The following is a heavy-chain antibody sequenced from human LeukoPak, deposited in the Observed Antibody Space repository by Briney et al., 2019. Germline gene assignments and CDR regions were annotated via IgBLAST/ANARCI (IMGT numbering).Heavy chain of an antibody. CDR1: GCTFSSYA. V-gene: IGHV1-69*04. CDR3: ARDPTMATISY. CDR2: IIPILGIA. D-gene: IGHD5-24*01. Sequence: SVKDTCKSSGCTFSSYAISWVRQAPGQGLEWMGRIIPILGIANYAQKFQGRVTNTADKSTSTAYMQLSSLRSEDTAGYYCARDPTMATISYWGQGTLVTVSS. J-gene: IGHJ4*02.